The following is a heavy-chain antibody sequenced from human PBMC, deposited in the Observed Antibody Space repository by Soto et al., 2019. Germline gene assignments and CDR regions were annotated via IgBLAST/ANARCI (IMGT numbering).Heavy chain of an antibody. J-gene: IGHJ6*03. CDR1: GGSISSYY. Sequence: SETLSLTCTVSGGSISSYYWTWIRQPPGKGLEWIGYIYYTGSTTYNPSLKSRVTISVDSSKNQFSLKLSSVTAADTAVYYCAGNYQLPTYYYYYYMDVWGKGTTVTVSS. V-gene: IGHV4-59*08. CDR3: AGNYQLPTYYYYYYMDV. D-gene: IGHD2-2*01. CDR2: IYYTGST.